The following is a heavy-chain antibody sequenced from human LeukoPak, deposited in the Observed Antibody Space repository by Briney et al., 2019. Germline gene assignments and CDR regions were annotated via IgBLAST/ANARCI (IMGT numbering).Heavy chain of an antibody. CDR3: AKDSSGWYDY. D-gene: IGHD6-19*01. CDR1: GFTFSSYG. Sequence: GGSLRLSCAASGFTFSSYGMHWVRQAPGKGLEWVAVISYDGSNKYYADSVKGRFTISRDNSKNTLYLQMNSLRAEDTAVYYCAKDSSGWYDYWGQGTLVTVSS. J-gene: IGHJ4*02. CDR2: ISYDGSNK. V-gene: IGHV3-30*18.